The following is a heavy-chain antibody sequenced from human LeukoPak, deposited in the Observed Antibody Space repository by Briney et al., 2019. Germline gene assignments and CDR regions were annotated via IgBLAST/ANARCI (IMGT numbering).Heavy chain of an antibody. CDR2: IYHSKST. J-gene: IGHJ4*02. V-gene: IGHV4-59*08. CDR1: GGSISSSY. Sequence: PSETLSLTCTVSGGSISSSYCSWIRQPPGKGLEWIGYIYHSKSTNYKPSLKSRVTISVDTSKNQFSLKLSSVTAADTAVYYCARQAGGTSGPFDYWGQGTLVTVSS. CDR3: ARQAGGTSGPFDY. D-gene: IGHD4-23*01.